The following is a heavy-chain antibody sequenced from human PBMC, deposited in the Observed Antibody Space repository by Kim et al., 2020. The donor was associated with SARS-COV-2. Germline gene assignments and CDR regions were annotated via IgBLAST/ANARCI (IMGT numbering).Heavy chain of an antibody. V-gene: IGHV1-2*06. CDR1: GYTFTGYY. D-gene: IGHD3-9*01. J-gene: IGHJ6*02. Sequence: ASVKVSCKASGYTFTGYYMHWVRQAPGQGLEWMGRINPNSGGTNYAQKFQGRVTMTRDTSISTAYMELSRLRSDDTAVYYCARGTRDDILTGYYTDYYYYGMDVWGQGTTVTVSS. CDR2: INPNSGGT. CDR3: ARGTRDDILTGYYTDYYYYGMDV.